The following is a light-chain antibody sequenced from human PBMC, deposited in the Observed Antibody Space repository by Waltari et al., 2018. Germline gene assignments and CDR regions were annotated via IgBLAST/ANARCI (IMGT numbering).Light chain of an antibody. Sequence: QSALTQPASVSGAPGQSITISWIGTNHAVGAYNYVSAYQQHPGKAPKLIIYDVTKWPSGVSNRFSGSKSGNTASLTISGLQAEDEADYYCCSHAGSTTFVVFGGGTKLTVL. V-gene: IGLV2-23*02. CDR1: NHAVGAYNY. CDR2: DVT. J-gene: IGLJ2*01. CDR3: CSHAGSTTFVV.